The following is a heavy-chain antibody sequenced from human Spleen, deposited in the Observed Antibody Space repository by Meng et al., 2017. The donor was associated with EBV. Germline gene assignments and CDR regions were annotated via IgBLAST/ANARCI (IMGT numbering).Heavy chain of an antibody. Sequence: QVQRPESGPGLVKPSETLSLTCAVSGGSISSFYYWAWIRQSPGRGLEWIGSVHHSGSTYYSPSFKSRITVSVDTSRNHFSLRLTSVTAADTAVYYCARPFPSIVSPRLDPFGEWGPGTLVTVAS. J-gene: IGHJ4*02. CDR1: GGSISSFYY. CDR2: VHHSGST. V-gene: IGHV4-38-2*01. CDR3: ARPFPSIVSPRLDPFGE. D-gene: IGHD5/OR15-5a*01.